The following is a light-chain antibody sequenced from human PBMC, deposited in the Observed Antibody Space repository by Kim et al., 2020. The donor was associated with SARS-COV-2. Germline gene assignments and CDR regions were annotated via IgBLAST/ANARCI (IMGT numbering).Light chain of an antibody. CDR3: GSWDDSLSGRV. CDR2: TDN. J-gene: IGLJ3*02. Sequence: QSVLTQPPSASGTPGQTVTISCSGRRSNVGNNPVTWFQQVPGTAPKLLMSTDNQRPSGVPDRFSASKSGTSASLAISGLQSEDEAVYYCGSWDDSLSGRVFGGGTQLTVL. V-gene: IGLV1-44*01. CDR1: RSNVGNNP.